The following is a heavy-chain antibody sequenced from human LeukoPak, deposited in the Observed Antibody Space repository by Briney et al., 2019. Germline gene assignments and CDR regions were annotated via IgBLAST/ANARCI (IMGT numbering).Heavy chain of an antibody. J-gene: IGHJ5*02. CDR3: ARGLGSSGPVLYNWFDP. Sequence: PSETLSLTCAVYGGSFSGYYWSWIRQPPGKGLEWIGEINHSGSTNYNPSLKSRVTISVDTSKNQFSLKLSSVTAADTAVYYCARGLGSSGPVLYNWFDPWGQGTLVIVSS. V-gene: IGHV4-34*01. D-gene: IGHD3-22*01. CDR1: GGSFSGYY. CDR2: INHSGST.